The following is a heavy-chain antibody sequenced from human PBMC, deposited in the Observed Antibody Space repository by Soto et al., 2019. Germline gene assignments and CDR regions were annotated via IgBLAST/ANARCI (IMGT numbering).Heavy chain of an antibody. CDR2: IIPILGIS. CDR3: ARDLGDVTDENWFDP. J-gene: IGHJ5*02. V-gene: IGHV1-69*08. D-gene: IGHD3-10*01. Sequence: QVQLVQSGAEVQKPGSSVKVSCKASGGTFSSYTISWVRQAPGQGLEWMGRIIPILGISNYAQKFQGRLTITEDQSTTAAYMELSSRRSEDTVVYYCARDLGDVTDENWFDPWGQGTLVTVSS. CDR1: GGTFSSYT.